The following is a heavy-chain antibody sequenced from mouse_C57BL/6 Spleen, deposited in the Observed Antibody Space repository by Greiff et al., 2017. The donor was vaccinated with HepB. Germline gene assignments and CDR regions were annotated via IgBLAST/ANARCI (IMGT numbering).Heavy chain of an antibody. D-gene: IGHD1-1*01. V-gene: IGHV5-6*01. J-gene: IGHJ2*01. CDR3: ARSLYYGSSFYFDY. Sequence: EVQRVESGGDLVKPGGSLKLSCAASGFTFSSYGMSWVRQTPDKRLEWVATISSGGSYTYYPDSVKGRFTISRDNAKNTLYLQMSSLKSEDTAMYYCARSLYYGSSFYFDYWGQGTTLTVSS. CDR1: GFTFSSYG. CDR2: ISSGGSYT.